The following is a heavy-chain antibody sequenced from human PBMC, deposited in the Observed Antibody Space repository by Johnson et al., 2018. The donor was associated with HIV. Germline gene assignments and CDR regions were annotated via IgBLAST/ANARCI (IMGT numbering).Heavy chain of an antibody. CDR1: GFTFSDHA. V-gene: IGHV3-30-3*01. Sequence: QVQLVESGGGVVHPGRSLRVSCAASGFTFSDHAIHWVRQAPGKGLEWVAVISYDASNKYYGDSVKGRFTISRDNSKKKVFLQMNSLRHEDTAVYYCVRDVGSSGWYDSLVTDRWGQGTMVTVST. CDR2: ISYDASNK. J-gene: IGHJ3*02. D-gene: IGHD6-19*01. CDR3: VRDVGSSGWYDSLVTDR.